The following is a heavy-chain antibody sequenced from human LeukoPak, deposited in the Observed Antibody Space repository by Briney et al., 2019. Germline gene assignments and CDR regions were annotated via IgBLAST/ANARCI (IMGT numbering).Heavy chain of an antibody. CDR3: ARDSSYYFDY. D-gene: IGHD6-19*01. J-gene: IGHJ4*02. CDR1: GYTFTRYY. Sequence: ASVKVSCKAFGYTFTRYYMHWVRQAPGQGPEWMGVISPSGGSTTYAQKFQGRVTLTRDMSTSTDYLELSSLRSEDTAVYYCARDSSYYFDYWGQGTLVTVSS. CDR2: ISPSGGST. V-gene: IGHV1-46*01.